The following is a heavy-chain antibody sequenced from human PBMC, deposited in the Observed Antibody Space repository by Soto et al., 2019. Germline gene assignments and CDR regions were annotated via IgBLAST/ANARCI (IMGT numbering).Heavy chain of an antibody. CDR1: GDSVSSNSAA. Sequence: QSQTLSLTCAISGDSVSSNSAAWNWIRQSPSRGLEWLGRTYYRSKWYNDYAVSVKSRITINPDTSKNQFSLQLNSVTPEDTAVYYCARESGVQISNYYYYYMDVWGKGTTVTVSS. CDR2: TYYRSKWYN. CDR3: ARESGVQISNYYYYYMDV. V-gene: IGHV6-1*01. J-gene: IGHJ6*03. D-gene: IGHD1-1*01.